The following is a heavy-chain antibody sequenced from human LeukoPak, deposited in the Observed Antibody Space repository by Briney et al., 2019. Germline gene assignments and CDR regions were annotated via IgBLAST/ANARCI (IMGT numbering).Heavy chain of an antibody. D-gene: IGHD6-19*01. J-gene: IGHJ4*02. V-gene: IGHV4-39*01. CDR2: IYYSGST. CDR1: GGPTSTSSTH. CDR3: VTALTRDSSGWYVIDY. Sequence: PSETLSLTCTVSGGPTSTSSTHWGWVRQPPGKGLEWIGSIYYSGSTYYSPSLKSRVTISVDTSKNQFSLWLTSVTAADMAVYYCVTALTRDSSGWYVIDYWGQGTLVTVSS.